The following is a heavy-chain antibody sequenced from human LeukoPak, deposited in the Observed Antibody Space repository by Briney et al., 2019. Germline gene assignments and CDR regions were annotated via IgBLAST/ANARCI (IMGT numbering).Heavy chain of an antibody. CDR2: IYHSGST. J-gene: IGHJ6*02. V-gene: IGHV4-30-2*01. Sequence: ESGPTLVNPTQTLTLTCTFSGFSLSTSGMCVSWIRQPPGKGLEWIGYIYHSGSTYYNPSLKSRVTISVDRSKNQFSLKLSSVTAADTAVYYCARGGDSNPYYYYGMDVWGQGTTVTVSS. D-gene: IGHD4-11*01. CDR3: ARGGDSNPYYYYGMDV. CDR1: GFSLSTSGMC.